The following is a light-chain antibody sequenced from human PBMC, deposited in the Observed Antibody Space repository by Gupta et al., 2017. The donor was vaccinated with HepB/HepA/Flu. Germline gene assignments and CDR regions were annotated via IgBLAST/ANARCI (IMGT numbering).Light chain of an antibody. CDR1: QSISSW. CDR2: EAS. Sequence: DIQMTQSPSTLSASVGDRVTITCRASQSISSWLAWYQQKPGKAPKLLISEASSLESGVSSRFSGSGSGTEFTLTISSLQPDDFATYYCQQYNSYSTFGQGTKVEIK. CDR3: QQYNSYST. J-gene: IGKJ1*01. V-gene: IGKV1-5*03.